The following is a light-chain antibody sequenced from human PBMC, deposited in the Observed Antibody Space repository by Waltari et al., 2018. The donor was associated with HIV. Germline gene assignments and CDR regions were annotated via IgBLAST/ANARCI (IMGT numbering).Light chain of an antibody. Sequence: DIVMTQSPATLSGSPGERVTHSCRASQSISGNLAWYQQRRGQAPRLLIYGSSTRASGIPARFSGSGSGPEFSLTISSLQSEDFAIYYCQQYNSWPRTFGQGTKLEI. V-gene: IGKV3-15*01. CDR1: QSISGN. J-gene: IGKJ1*01. CDR3: QQYNSWPRT. CDR2: GSS.